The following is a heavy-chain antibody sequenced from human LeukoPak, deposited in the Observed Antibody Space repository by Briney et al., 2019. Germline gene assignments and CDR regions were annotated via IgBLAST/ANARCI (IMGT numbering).Heavy chain of an antibody. CDR3: ARFYRYYDSSGYYLAAFDI. J-gene: IGHJ3*02. CDR2: INAGNGNT. CDR1: GYTFTSYA. V-gene: IGHV1-3*01. Sequence: ASVKVSCKASGYTFTSYAMHWVRQAPGQRLEWMGWINAGNGNTKYSQKFQGRVTITRDTSASTAYMELSSLRSEDTAVYYCARFYRYYDSSGYYLAAFDIWGQGTMVTVSS. D-gene: IGHD3-22*01.